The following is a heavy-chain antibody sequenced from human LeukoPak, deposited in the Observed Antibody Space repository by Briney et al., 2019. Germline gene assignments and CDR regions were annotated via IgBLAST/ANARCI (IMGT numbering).Heavy chain of an antibody. CDR1: GFTFSSYA. CDR3: AKFTRGGSGYYYFDY. V-gene: IGHV3-23*01. J-gene: IGHJ4*02. CDR2: ISGSGGST. Sequence: GGSLRLSCAASGFTFSSYAMSWVRQAPGKGLEWVSAISGSGGSTYYADSVKGRFTISRDNSKNTLYLQMNSLRAEDTAVYYCAKFTRGGSGYYYFDYWGQGTLVTVSS. D-gene: IGHD3-22*01.